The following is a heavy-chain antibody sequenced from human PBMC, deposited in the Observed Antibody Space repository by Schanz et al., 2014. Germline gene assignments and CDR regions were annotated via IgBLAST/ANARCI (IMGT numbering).Heavy chain of an antibody. J-gene: IGHJ6*02. CDR1: GYSFTDYA. CDR3: VRDAGWACGDYHGMDV. D-gene: IGHD3-10*01. V-gene: IGHV1-18*01. Sequence: QVQLVQSGVEVKRPGASVRVSCKASGYSFTDYAIHWVRQAPGQGLEWMGWISVYHGHTNYAEKVHGRVTMTTDTATSTAYMELRSLIADDAAVYYCVRDAGWACGDYHGMDVWGQGTSVTVSS. CDR2: ISVYHGHT.